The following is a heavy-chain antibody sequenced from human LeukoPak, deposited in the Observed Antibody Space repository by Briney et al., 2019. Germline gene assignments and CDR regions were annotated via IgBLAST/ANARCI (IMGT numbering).Heavy chain of an antibody. D-gene: IGHD1-14*01. J-gene: IGHJ4*02. Sequence: SETLSLTCTVSGGSISSSSYYWGWIRQPPGKGLEWIGSIYYSGSTYYNPSLKSRVTISVDTSKNQFSLKLSSVTAADTAVYYCARQWGRHYRGKFDYWGQGTLVTVSS. CDR2: IYYSGST. CDR3: ARQWGRHYRGKFDY. V-gene: IGHV4-39*01. CDR1: GGSISSSSYY.